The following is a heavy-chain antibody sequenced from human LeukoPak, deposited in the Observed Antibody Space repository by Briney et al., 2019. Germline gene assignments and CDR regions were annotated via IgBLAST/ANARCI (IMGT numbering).Heavy chain of an antibody. D-gene: IGHD5-18*01. Sequence: SETLSLTCTVSGGSVNSGSYYWNWIRQPAGKGLEWIGRIYTSGSTNYNPSLKNRVTISLDTSKNQFSLKLSSVTAADTAVYYCARDVDTAMVTIPYDAFDIWGQGTMVTVSS. CDR2: IYTSGST. CDR3: ARDVDTAMVTIPYDAFDI. CDR1: GGSVNSGSYY. V-gene: IGHV4-61*02. J-gene: IGHJ3*02.